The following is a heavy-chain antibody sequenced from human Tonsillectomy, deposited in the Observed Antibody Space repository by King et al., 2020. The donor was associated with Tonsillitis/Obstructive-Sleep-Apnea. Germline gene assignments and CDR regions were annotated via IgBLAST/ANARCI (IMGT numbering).Heavy chain of an antibody. Sequence: VQLVESGGGLVQPGGSLRLSCAASGFTFSSYEMNWVRQAPGKGLEWVSYISSSGNTIYYADSVKGRFTISRDNAKNSLYLQMNSLRAEDTAVYYCARDKRYFVWLLDAFDIWGQGTMVTVSS. CDR2: ISSSGNTI. D-gene: IGHD3-9*01. CDR3: ARDKRYFVWLLDAFDI. V-gene: IGHV3-48*03. CDR1: GFTFSSYE. J-gene: IGHJ3*02.